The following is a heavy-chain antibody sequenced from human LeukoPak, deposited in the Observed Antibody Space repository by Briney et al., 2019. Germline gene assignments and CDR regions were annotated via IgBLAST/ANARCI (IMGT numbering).Heavy chain of an antibody. V-gene: IGHV3-66*01. CDR3: ARVASMATNTHPFDY. D-gene: IGHD5-24*01. J-gene: IGHJ4*02. CDR2: IYSGGST. CDR1: GFTVSSNY. Sequence: PGGSLRLSCAASGFTVSSNYMSWVRQAPGKGLEWVSVIYSGGSTYYADSVKGRFTISRDNSKNTLYLQMNSLRAEDTAVYYCARVASMATNTHPFDYWGQGTLVTVSS.